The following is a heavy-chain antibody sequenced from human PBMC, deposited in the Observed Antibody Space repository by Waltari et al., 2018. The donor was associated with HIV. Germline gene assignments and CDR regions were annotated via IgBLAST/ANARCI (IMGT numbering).Heavy chain of an antibody. Sequence: QVHLQESGPGLLKPAETLSLSCQVSGASISGSDFDWGWSSQAPGKSLELVGGLHFSGDTFYNPTLKTRLNISVDSSANQVSLTVESVTAADTAHYFCVRLGSGIYFPTRIDFWGRGTLVIVSS. J-gene: IGHJ1*01. CDR3: VRLGSGIYFPTRIDF. V-gene: IGHV4-39*01. CDR1: GASISGSDFD. CDR2: LHFSGDT. D-gene: IGHD3-10*01.